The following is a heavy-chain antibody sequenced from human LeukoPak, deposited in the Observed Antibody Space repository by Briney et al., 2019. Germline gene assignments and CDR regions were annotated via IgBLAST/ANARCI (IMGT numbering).Heavy chain of an antibody. CDR2: IYYSGST. J-gene: IGHJ4*02. V-gene: IGHV4-59*08. Sequence: PSETLSLTCTVSGGSISSYYWSWIRQPPGKGLEWIGYIYYSGSTNYNPSLKSRVTISVDTSKNQFSLKLSSVTAADTAVYYCARXRSGWDLDYWGQGTLVTVSX. CDR3: ARXRSGWDLDY. CDR1: GGSISSYY. D-gene: IGHD6-19*01.